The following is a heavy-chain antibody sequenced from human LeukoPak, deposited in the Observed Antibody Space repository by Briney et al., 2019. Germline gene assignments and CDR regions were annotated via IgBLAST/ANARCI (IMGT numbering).Heavy chain of an antibody. V-gene: IGHV4-61*02. J-gene: IGHJ3*02. CDR2: IYTSGST. CDR3: ARSGQLARPSFAFDI. Sequence: PSETLSLTCTVSGGSISSGSYYWSWIRQPAGKGLEWIGRIYTSGSTNYNPSLKSRVTISVDTSKNQFSLKLSSVTAADTAVYYCARSGQLARPSFAFDIWGQGTMVTVSS. CDR1: GGSISSGSYY. D-gene: IGHD6-6*01.